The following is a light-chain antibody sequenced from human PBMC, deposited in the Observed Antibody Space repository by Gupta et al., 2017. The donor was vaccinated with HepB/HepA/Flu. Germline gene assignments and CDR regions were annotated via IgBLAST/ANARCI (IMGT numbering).Light chain of an antibody. V-gene: IGLV2-23*02. CDR3: CSYAGTITHIA. CDR2: EVT. Sequence: QSALTQPASVSGSPGQSITISCTGTSSDVGRYNLVSWYQQHPDKAPKLIIYEVTKRPSGVSDRFSGTKSGNTASLTISGLQTEDEADYYCCSYAGTITHIAFGGGTKLTVL. CDR1: SSDVGRYNL. J-gene: IGLJ2*01.